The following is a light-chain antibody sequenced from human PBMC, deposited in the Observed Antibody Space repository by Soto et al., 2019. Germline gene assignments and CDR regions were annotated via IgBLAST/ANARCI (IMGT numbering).Light chain of an antibody. CDR2: EVS. Sequence: QSALTQPPSASGSPGQSVTISCTGTSSDVGDYNYVSWYQQHPGKAPKLMIYEVSKRPSGVPDPFSGSKSGNTASLTVSGLQAQYQPDYYCSSYAGSNNWVFGGGTKLTV. J-gene: IGLJ3*02. V-gene: IGLV2-8*01. CDR3: SSYAGSNNWV. CDR1: SSDVGDYNY.